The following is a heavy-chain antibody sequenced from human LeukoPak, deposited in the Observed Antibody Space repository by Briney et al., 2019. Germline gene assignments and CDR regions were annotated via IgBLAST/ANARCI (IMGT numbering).Heavy chain of an antibody. J-gene: IGHJ5*02. Sequence: SETLSLTCTVSGGSISSGSYYWSWIRQPAGKGLEWIGRIYTSGSTNYNPSLKSRVTISVDTSKNQFSLKLSSVTAADTAVHYCARDGTGANYDFWSGYYTGIFGFDPWGQGTLVTVSS. CDR2: IYTSGST. CDR3: ARDGTGANYDFWSGYYTGIFGFDP. D-gene: IGHD3-3*01. CDR1: GGSISSGSYY. V-gene: IGHV4-61*02.